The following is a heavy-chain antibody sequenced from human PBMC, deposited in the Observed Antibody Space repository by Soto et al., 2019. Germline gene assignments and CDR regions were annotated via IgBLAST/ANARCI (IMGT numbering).Heavy chain of an antibody. CDR3: ARTFYGGNSFDY. V-gene: IGHV2-5*02. CDR1: GFSLSTSGGG. Sequence: QITLKESGPTLVKPTQTLTLTCTFSGFSLSTSGGGVGWIRQPPGKALEWLAVIYWDDDKRYSPSLKSRLTITKDTSKNQVVLTMTNMDPVDTATYYCARTFYGGNSFDYWGQGTLVTVSS. J-gene: IGHJ4*02. D-gene: IGHD4-17*01. CDR2: IYWDDDK.